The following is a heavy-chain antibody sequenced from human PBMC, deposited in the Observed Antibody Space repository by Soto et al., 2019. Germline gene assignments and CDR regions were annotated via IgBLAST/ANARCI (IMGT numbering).Heavy chain of an antibody. J-gene: IGHJ6*02. CDR2: IIPIFGTA. D-gene: IGHD1-1*01. Sequence: QVQLVQSGAAVKKPGSSVKVSCKASGGTFSSYAISWVRQAPGQGLEWMGGIIPIFGTANYAQKFQGRFTITTDESTSTDYMVLSSLRSEDTDVYYCARGLYDTVYCDYGMDVWGQGTTVTVSS. V-gene: IGHV1-69*05. CDR1: GGTFSSYA. CDR3: ARGLYDTVYCDYGMDV.